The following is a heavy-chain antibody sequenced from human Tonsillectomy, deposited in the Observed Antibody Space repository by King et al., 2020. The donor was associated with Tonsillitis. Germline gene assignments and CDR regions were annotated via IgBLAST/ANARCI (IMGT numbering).Heavy chain of an antibody. CDR3: ARLEDDYSESSGYYSYLDY. J-gene: IGHJ4*02. D-gene: IGHD3-22*01. Sequence: VQLVESGAEVKKPGESLKISCTASGYSFTNYWIGWVRQVPGKGLEWMGIIYPGDSDTRYSPSFQGQVTISADKSVSTAYLQWSSLKASDTAMYYFARLEDDYSESSGYYSYLDYWGQGTLVTVSS. CDR1: GYSFTNYW. CDR2: IYPGDSDT. V-gene: IGHV5-51*01.